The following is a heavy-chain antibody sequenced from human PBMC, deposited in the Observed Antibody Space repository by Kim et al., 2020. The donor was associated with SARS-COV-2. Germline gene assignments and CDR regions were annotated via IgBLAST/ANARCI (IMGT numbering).Heavy chain of an antibody. J-gene: IGHJ6*02. Sequence: GGSLRLSCVTSGFTFSGAGMHWVRQASGKGLEWVGRIRSKVNNYATAYAASVKGRFTISRDDSKNMAYLQISGLKTEDTAVYYCTREGDYYGMDVWGQGTTVTVSS. CDR3: TREGDYYGMDV. CDR2: IRSKVNNYAT. CDR1: GFTFSGAG. V-gene: IGHV3-73*01.